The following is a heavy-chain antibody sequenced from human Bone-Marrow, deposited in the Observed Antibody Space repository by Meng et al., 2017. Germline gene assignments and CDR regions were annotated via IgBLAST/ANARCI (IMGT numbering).Heavy chain of an antibody. D-gene: IGHD4-17*01. CDR3: ARTTVTFLCYYYYGMDV. CDR2: INAGNGNT. V-gene: IGHV1-3*01. CDR1: GYTFTSYA. Sequence: ASVKVSCKASGYTFTSYAMHWLRQAPGQRLEWMGWINAGNGNTKYSQKFQGGVTITRDTSASTAYIELSSLRSEDTAVCYCARTTVTFLCYYYYGMDVWGQGTTVTVSS. J-gene: IGHJ6*02.